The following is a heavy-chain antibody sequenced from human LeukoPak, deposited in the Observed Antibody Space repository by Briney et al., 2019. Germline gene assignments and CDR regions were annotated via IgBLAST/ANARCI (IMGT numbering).Heavy chain of an antibody. D-gene: IGHD3-22*01. CDR3: ARDHYYDSSGYYAFDI. CDR1: GGSISSSNW. CDR2: IYHSGST. V-gene: IGHV4-4*02. J-gene: IGHJ3*02. Sequence: SETLSLTGAVSGGSISSSNWWSWVRQPPGKGLEWIGEIYHSGSTNYNPSLKGRVTISVDTSKNQFSLKLNSVTAADTAVYYCARDHYYDSSGYYAFDIWGQGTMVTVSS.